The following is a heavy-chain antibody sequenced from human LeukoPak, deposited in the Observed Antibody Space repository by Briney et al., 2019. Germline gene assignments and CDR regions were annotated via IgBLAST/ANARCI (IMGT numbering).Heavy chain of an antibody. J-gene: IGHJ6*03. CDR3: ARSSGYYSSLFYMHV. CDR1: GYTFTSYY. CDR2: INPSGGST. V-gene: IGHV1-46*01. Sequence: ASVKVSCKASGYTFTSYYMHWVRQAPGQGLEWMGIINPSGGSTSYAQKFQGRVTTTRDMSTSTVYMELSSLRSEDTAVYYCARSSGYYSSLFYMHVWGKGTTVTVSS. D-gene: IGHD3-22*01.